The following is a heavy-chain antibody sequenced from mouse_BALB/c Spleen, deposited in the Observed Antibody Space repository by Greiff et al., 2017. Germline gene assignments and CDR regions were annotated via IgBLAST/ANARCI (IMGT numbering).Heavy chain of an antibody. D-gene: IGHD3-2*02. V-gene: IGHV7-3*02. Sequence: EVKLVESGGGLVQPGGSLRLSCATSGFTFTDYYMSWVRQPPGKALEWLGFIRNKANGYTTEYSASVKGRFTISRDNSQSILYLQMNTLRAEDSATYLGAKERGYGDDFDYWGQGTPLTVSS. CDR3: AKERGYGDDFDY. CDR2: IRNKANGYTT. CDR1: GFTFTDYY. J-gene: IGHJ2*01.